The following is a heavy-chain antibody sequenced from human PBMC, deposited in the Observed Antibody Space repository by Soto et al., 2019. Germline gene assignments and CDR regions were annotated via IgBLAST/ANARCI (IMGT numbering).Heavy chain of an antibody. CDR2: IWHDGSNH. CDR3: ARQAPSAYGDYACPDY. J-gene: IGHJ4*02. V-gene: IGHV3-33*01. CDR1: RFTFRNYG. Sequence: QVQLVESGGGVVQPGRSLRLSCAASRFTFRNYGMHLVRQAPGKGLVWLAVIWHDGSNHYYTDFVKGRFSISRDNSKNTLYLQMNTLRDDDTGTYYCARQAPSAYGDYACPDYWGQGTLVSVSS. D-gene: IGHD4-17*01.